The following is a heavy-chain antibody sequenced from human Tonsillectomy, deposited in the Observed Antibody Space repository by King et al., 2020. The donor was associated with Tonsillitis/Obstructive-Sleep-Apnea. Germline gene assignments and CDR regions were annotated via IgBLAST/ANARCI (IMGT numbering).Heavy chain of an antibody. CDR3: ARDVVMYGGNSEGFDY. J-gene: IGHJ4*02. CDR2: INPSDGST. D-gene: IGHD4-23*01. CDR1: GYTFTSYY. V-gene: IGHV1-46*01. Sequence: QLVQSGAEVKKPGASVKVSCKASGYTFTSYYMHWVRQAPGQGLEWMGIINPSDGSTSYPQKFQGRVTMTRDTSTSTVYMELSSLRSEDTAVYYCARDVVMYGGNSEGFDYWGQGTPVTVSS.